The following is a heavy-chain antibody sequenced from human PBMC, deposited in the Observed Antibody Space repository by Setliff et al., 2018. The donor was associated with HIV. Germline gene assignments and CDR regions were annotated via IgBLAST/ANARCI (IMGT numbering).Heavy chain of an antibody. D-gene: IGHD3-3*01. V-gene: IGHV4-59*11. CDR3: ARRFLEWFPPSYFYYYMDV. J-gene: IGHJ6*03. CDR2: IYYNGST. CDR1: GGSIRSHY. Sequence: SETLSLTCTVSGGSIRSHYWSWIRQSPGKGLEYIGYIYYNGSTNYNPPLQSRVAISVETSKNQFSLKLSSVTAADTAVYYCARRFLEWFPPSYFYYYMDVWGKGTTVTVSS.